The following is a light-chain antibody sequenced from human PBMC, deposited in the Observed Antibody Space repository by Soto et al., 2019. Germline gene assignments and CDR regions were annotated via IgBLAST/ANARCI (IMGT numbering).Light chain of an antibody. V-gene: IGKV3-15*01. CDR2: GAS. J-gene: IGKJ2*01. CDR3: QQYNNWPPRT. CDR1: QSISNN. Sequence: EIVMTQSPGTLSLSPGERATLSCRASQSISNNLACCQQKPGQAPTRLMYGASTRATGIPARFSGSGSGTEFTLTISSLQSDDVAVYYCQQYNNWPPRTFGQGTKLEIK.